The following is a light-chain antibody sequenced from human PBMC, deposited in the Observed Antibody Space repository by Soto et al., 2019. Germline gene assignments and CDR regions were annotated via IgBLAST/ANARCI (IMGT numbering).Light chain of an antibody. V-gene: IGKV1-5*03. Sequence: DIHMTQSPSTLSASVGDRVTTTCRASQSISSWLAWYQQKPGKAPKLLIYKASSLEGGVPSRFGGSGSGTEFTLTISSLKPDDFATYYCQQYNGFWTFGQGTKV. CDR2: KAS. CDR3: QQYNGFWT. CDR1: QSISSW. J-gene: IGKJ1*01.